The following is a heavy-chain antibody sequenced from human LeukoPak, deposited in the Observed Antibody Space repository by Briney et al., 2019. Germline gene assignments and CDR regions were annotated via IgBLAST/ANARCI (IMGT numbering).Heavy chain of an antibody. CDR3: ARVCRGGYCSSTSSFDY. D-gene: IGHD2-2*01. J-gene: IGHJ4*02. CDR1: GYTFTSYG. V-gene: IGHV1-18*01. Sequence: ASVKVSCKASGYTFTSYGISWVRQAPGQGLEWMGWISAYNGNTNYAQKLQGRVTVTTDTSTSTAYMELRSLRSDDTAVYYCARVCRGGYCSSTSSFDYWGRGTLVTVSS. CDR2: ISAYNGNT.